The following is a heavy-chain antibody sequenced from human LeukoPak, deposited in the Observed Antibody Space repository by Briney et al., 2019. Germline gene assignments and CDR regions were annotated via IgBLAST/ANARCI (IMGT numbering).Heavy chain of an antibody. Sequence: GRSLRLSCAASGFIFTTYGMYWVRQAPGEGLEWVAVISYDGNDKYYADSVKGRFTISRDNSKNTLYLQMNSLRPEDTAVYYCAKRRAGPGSFGPPHSWGQGTLVTVSS. V-gene: IGHV3-30*18. CDR1: GFIFTTYG. CDR3: AKRRAGPGSFGPPHS. D-gene: IGHD6-19*01. J-gene: IGHJ4*02. CDR2: ISYDGNDK.